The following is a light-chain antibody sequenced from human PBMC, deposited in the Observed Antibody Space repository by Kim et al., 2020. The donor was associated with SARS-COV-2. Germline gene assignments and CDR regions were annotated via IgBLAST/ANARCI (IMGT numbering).Light chain of an antibody. CDR1: GDKY. CDR2: QDD. Sequence: GDKYPYWYQQKPGQSPVLVIYQDDKRPSGIPERFSGSNSGDTATLTISGTQPMDEGDYYCQTWDSHTFVFGAGTKVTVL. V-gene: IGLV3-1*01. CDR3: QTWDSHTFV. J-gene: IGLJ1*01.